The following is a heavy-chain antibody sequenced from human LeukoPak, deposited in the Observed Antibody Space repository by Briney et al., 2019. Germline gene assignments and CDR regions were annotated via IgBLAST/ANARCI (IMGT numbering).Heavy chain of an antibody. CDR2: IYISGST. D-gene: IGHD1-26*01. Sequence: PSETLSLTCTVSGGSISSYYWSWIRQPAGKGLEWIGRIYISGSTNYNASLKSRVSMSVDTSKNQFSPKLSSVTAADTAVFYCARENSGSYREFDYWGQGTLVTVSS. J-gene: IGHJ4*02. CDR3: ARENSGSYREFDY. CDR1: GGSISSYY. V-gene: IGHV4-4*07.